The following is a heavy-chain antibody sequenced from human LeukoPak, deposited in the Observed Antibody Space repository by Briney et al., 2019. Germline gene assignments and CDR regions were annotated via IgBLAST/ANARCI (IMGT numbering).Heavy chain of an antibody. D-gene: IGHD5-24*01. J-gene: IGHJ4*02. Sequence: GGSLRLSCAASGFTFTNYAMNWVRQAPGKGLEWVSAISGSGGSSSYADSVRGRFTISRDNSNNMLYLQMNSLRAEDTAVYYCVKPLRDAGSFNYPYFDFWGQGTLVTVSS. CDR3: VKPLRDAGSFNYPYFDF. CDR2: ISGSGGSS. CDR1: GFTFTNYA. V-gene: IGHV3-23*01.